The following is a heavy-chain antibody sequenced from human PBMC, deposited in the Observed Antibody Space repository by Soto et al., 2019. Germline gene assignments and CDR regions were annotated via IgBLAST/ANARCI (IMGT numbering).Heavy chain of an antibody. V-gene: IGHV3-74*01. CDR1: GFTFSNSW. Sequence: EVQMVESGGGLVQPGGSLRLSCAASGFTFSNSWMHWVRQAPGRGLVWVSRLNGDGSVTNYADSVRGRFTISRDNAQSTLFLQMNSLRAEDTAVYYCARSIYSDTKIDYCGQGTLVTVSS. CDR2: LNGDGSVT. D-gene: IGHD1-26*01. CDR3: ARSIYSDTKIDY. J-gene: IGHJ4*02.